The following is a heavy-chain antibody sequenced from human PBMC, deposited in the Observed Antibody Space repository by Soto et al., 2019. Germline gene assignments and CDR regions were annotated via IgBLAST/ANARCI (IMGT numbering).Heavy chain of an antibody. D-gene: IGHD3-22*01. J-gene: IGHJ4*02. CDR1: GFTFSSYG. Sequence: QVQLVESGGGVVQPGRSLRLSCAASGFTFSSYGMHWVRQAPGKGLEWVGVIWYDGSNKYYADSVKGRFTISRDNSKNTLYLQMTSLIAEDTAVYYCARDYDSSGYPRYYFDYWGQGTLVTVSS. V-gene: IGHV3-33*01. CDR3: ARDYDSSGYPRYYFDY. CDR2: IWYDGSNK.